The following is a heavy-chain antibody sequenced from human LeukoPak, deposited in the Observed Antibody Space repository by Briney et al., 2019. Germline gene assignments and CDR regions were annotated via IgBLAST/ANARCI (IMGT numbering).Heavy chain of an antibody. V-gene: IGHV1-18*01. Sequence: ASVRVSCKSSGYSFTRYGISWVRQAPGQGLEWMGWISGSNGNTNYAQKFQGRVTMTTDTSTGTAYMDLRNLRFDDTAVYFCARSGRGTYYYFDLWGQGTLVTVSS. CDR3: ARSGRGTYYYFDL. D-gene: IGHD1-26*01. J-gene: IGHJ4*02. CDR2: ISGSNGNT. CDR1: GYSFTRYG.